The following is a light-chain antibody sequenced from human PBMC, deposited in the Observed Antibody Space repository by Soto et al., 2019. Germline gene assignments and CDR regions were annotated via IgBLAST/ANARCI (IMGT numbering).Light chain of an antibody. Sequence: QSALAQPASVSGSPGQSIAISCTGTSSDVGSYNSVSWYQQYPGKAPTLMIHDVSDRPSGVSNRSSGSKSGNTASLTISGLQAADEADYYCSSFTSSSSSVFGGGTMVTVL. CDR3: SSFTSSSSSV. CDR2: DVS. J-gene: IGLJ1*01. V-gene: IGLV2-14*03. CDR1: SSDVGSYNS.